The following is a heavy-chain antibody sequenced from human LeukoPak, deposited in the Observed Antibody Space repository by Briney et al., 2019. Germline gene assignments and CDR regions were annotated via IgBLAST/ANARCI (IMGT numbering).Heavy chain of an antibody. CDR2: ISGSGGST. Sequence: PGGSLRLSCAASGFTFSSYAMSWVRQAPGKGLEWVSAISGSGGSTYYADSVKGRFTISRDNSKNTLYLQMNSLRAEGTAVYYCAKGRDGYNYGYFDYLGPGNPGHRLL. J-gene: IGHJ4*02. D-gene: IGHD5-12*01. CDR3: AKGRDGYNYGYFDY. V-gene: IGHV3-23*01. CDR1: GFTFSSYA.